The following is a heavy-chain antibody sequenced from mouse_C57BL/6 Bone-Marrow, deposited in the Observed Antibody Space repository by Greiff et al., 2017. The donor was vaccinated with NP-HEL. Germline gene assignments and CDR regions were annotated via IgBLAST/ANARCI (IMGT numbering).Heavy chain of an antibody. D-gene: IGHD2-3*01. CDR1: GFTFSDYY. Sequence: EVKVVESEGGLVQPGSSMKLSCTASGFTFSDYYMAWVRQVPEKGLEWVANINYDGSSTYYLDSLKSRFIISRDNAKTILYLQMSSRKSEDTATYYCARDQGGYDGYPSWFAYWGQGTLVTVSA. V-gene: IGHV5-16*01. CDR3: ARDQGGYDGYPSWFAY. J-gene: IGHJ3*01. CDR2: INYDGSST.